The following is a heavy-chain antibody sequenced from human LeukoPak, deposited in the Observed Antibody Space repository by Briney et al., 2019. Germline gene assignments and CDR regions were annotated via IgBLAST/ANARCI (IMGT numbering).Heavy chain of an antibody. J-gene: IGHJ5*02. CDR3: ARDGYSGYPTAHWFDP. CDR1: GYTFTSYG. V-gene: IGHV1-18*01. Sequence: GASVKVSCKASGYTFTSYGISWVRQAPGQGLEWMGWISAYNGNTNYAQKLQGRVTMTTDTSTSTAYMELRSLRSDDTAVYYCARDGYSGYPTAHWFDPWGQGTLVTVSS. CDR2: ISAYNGNT. D-gene: IGHD5-12*01.